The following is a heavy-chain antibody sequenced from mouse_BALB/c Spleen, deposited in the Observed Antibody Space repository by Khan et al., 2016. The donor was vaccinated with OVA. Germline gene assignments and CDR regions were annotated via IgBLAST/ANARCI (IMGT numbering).Heavy chain of an antibody. CDR1: GYTFTNYW. J-gene: IGHJ4*01. V-gene: IGHV1S41*01. Sequence: DLVKPGTSVKLYCKASGYTFTNYWINWIKQRPGQGLEWIGRIGPGSSNTNYNEMFKGKAALTVDTSSSTAYIQLSSLSSEESAVYCCARENYYGGSCYAMDYWGQGTSVTVAS. CDR2: IGPGSSNT. D-gene: IGHD1-1*01. CDR3: ARENYYGGSCYAMDY.